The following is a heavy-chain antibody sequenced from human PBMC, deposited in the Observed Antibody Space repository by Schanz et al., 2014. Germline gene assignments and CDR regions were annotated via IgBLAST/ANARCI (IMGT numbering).Heavy chain of an antibody. CDR1: GFTFGGYA. V-gene: IGHV3-48*01. CDR3: ARGREVVAKIFDV. D-gene: IGHD3-22*01. Sequence: VQLLESGGGVVQPGRSLRLSCAVSGFTFGGYALHWVRQAPGKGLEWVSYISSSSSTIYYADSVKGRFTISRDNAKNSLYLQMNSLRAEDTGVYYCARGREVVAKIFDVWGQGTMVTVSS. J-gene: IGHJ3*01. CDR2: ISSSSSTI.